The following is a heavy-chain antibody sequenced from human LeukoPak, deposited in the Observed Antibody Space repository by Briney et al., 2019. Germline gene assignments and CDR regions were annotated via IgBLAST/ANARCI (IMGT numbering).Heavy chain of an antibody. CDR3: ARVPTLPMVRGAHDPYYYYMDV. D-gene: IGHD3-10*01. CDR1: GFTFSSYW. CDR2: IKQDGSEK. Sequence: GGSLRLSCAASGFTFSSYWMSWVRQAPGKGLEWVANIKQDGSEKYYVDSVKGRFTISRDNAKNSLYLQMNSLRAEDTAVYYCARVPTLPMVRGAHDPYYYYMDVGGKGTTVTISS. V-gene: IGHV3-7*03. J-gene: IGHJ6*03.